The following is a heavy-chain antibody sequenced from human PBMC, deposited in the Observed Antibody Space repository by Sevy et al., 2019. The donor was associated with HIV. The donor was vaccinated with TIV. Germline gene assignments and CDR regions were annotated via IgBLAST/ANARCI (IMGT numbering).Heavy chain of an antibody. CDR2: IWYDGSNK. V-gene: IGHV3-33*01. CDR1: GFTFSSYG. J-gene: IGHJ6*02. CDR3: ARDLQGIAARPAYYYYYSMDV. D-gene: IGHD6-6*01. Sequence: GGSLRLSCAASGFTFSSYGMHWVRQAPGKGLEWVAVIWYDGSNKYYADSVKGRFTISRDNSKNTLYLQMNSLRAEDTAVYYCARDLQGIAARPAYYYYYSMDVWGQGTTVTVSS.